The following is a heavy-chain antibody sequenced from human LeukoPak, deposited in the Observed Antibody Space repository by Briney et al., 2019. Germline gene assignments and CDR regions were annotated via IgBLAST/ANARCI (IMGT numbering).Heavy chain of an antibody. D-gene: IGHD3-22*01. CDR1: GFTFSSYG. J-gene: IGHJ4*02. Sequence: RRSLRLSCAASGFTFSSYGMHWVRQAPGKGLEWVAVISYDGSNKYYADSVKGRFTISRDNSKNTLYLQMNSLRAEDTAVYYCAKDSDYYDSSGYTPPDYWGQGTLVTVSS. CDR3: AKDSDYYDSSGYTPPDY. V-gene: IGHV3-30*18. CDR2: ISYDGSNK.